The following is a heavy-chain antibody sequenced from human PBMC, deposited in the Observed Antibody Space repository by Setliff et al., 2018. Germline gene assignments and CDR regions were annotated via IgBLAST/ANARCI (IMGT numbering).Heavy chain of an antibody. J-gene: IGHJ4*02. CDR3: ARGVVRGVIRFDY. D-gene: IGHD3-10*01. CDR1: GGSFSGYY. V-gene: IGHV4-34*01. CDR2: INHSGST. Sequence: SETLSLTCAVYGGSFSGYYWSWIRQPPGKGLEWIGEINHSGSTNYNPSLKSRVTISVDTSKNQFSLKLSSATAADTAVYYCARGVVRGVIRFDYWGQGTLITVSS.